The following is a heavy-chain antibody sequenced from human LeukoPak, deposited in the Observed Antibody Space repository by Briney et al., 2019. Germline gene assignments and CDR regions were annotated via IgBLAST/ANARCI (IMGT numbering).Heavy chain of an antibody. CDR1: GGSFSTYY. Sequence: SETLSLNCAVYGGSFSTYYCTWSRQPPGKGLDWIGEINQSGSTKYNPSLKSRVTISLDTSKNQFSLKLSSVTAADTAVYYCAVSTTTMTTRTLDYWGQGTLVTVSS. D-gene: IGHD4-17*01. J-gene: IGHJ4*02. CDR3: AVSTTTMTTRTLDY. CDR2: INQSGST. V-gene: IGHV4-34*01.